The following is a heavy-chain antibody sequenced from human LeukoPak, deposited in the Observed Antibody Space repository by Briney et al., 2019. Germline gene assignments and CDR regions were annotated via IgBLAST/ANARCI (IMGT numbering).Heavy chain of an antibody. J-gene: IGHJ5*02. Sequence: GGSLRLSCAASGFTVSSNYMSWVRQAPGKGLEWVSEIYSDGSTYYADSVKGRFTISRDNSKNTLYLQMNSLRAEDTAVYYCARDKVGAGKSYNWFDPWGQGTLVTVSS. D-gene: IGHD1-26*01. CDR3: ARDKVGAGKSYNWFDP. V-gene: IGHV3-53*05. CDR2: IYSDGST. CDR1: GFTVSSNY.